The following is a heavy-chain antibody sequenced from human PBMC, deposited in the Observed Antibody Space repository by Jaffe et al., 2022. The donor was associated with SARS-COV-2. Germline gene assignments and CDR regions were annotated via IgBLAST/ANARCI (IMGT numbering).Heavy chain of an antibody. D-gene: IGHD3-22*01. CDR2: IRSKAYGGTT. CDR3: TRSFFSGYLGY. Sequence: EVQLVESGGGLVQPGRSLRLSCTASGFTFGDYAMSWVRQAPGKGLEWVGFIRSKAYGGTTEYAASVKGRFTISRDDSKSIAYLQMNSLKTEDTAVYYCTRSFFSGYLGYWGQGTLVTVSS. CDR1: GFTFGDYA. V-gene: IGHV3-49*04. J-gene: IGHJ4*02.